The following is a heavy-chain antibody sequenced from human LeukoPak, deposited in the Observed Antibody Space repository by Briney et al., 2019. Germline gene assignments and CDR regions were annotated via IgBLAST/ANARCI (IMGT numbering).Heavy chain of an antibody. J-gene: IGHJ4*02. CDR2: IDYSGNT. Sequence: SETLSLTCTVSGVSISTYYWTWTRQPPGKGLEWIGNIDYSGNTKYNPSLKSRVTISVDTSKNHFSLKLSSVTAADTAVYYCARWYYDSSGYRYFDYWGQGTLVIVSS. V-gene: IGHV4-59*12. D-gene: IGHD3-22*01. CDR1: GVSISTYY. CDR3: ARWYYDSSGYRYFDY.